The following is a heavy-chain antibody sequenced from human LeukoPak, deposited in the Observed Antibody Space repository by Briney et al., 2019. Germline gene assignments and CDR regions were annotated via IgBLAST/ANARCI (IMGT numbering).Heavy chain of an antibody. J-gene: IGHJ4*02. CDR1: GGSISSSNW. CDR3: ARGSLLVD. CDR2: IYYSGST. V-gene: IGHV4-4*02. D-gene: IGHD2-8*02. Sequence: SGTLSLTCAVSGGSISSSNWWSWVRQPPGKGLEWIGYIYYSGSTNYNPSLKSRVTISVDTSKNQFSLKLSSVTAADTAVYYCARGSLLVDWGQGTLVTVSS.